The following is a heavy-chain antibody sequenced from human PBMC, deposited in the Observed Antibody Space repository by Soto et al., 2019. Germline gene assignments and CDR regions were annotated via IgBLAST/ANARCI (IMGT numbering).Heavy chain of an antibody. CDR1: GFTFSSYW. Sequence: GGSLRLSCAASGFTFSSYWMHWVRQTPGKGLEWVSRINTDGSTTNYADSVKGRFTISRDNAKNTLYLQMNGLRVEDTAVFYCARGNLPIVVVPAGIDYWGQGTQVTVSS. CDR2: INTDGSTT. CDR3: ARGNLPIVVVPAGIDY. J-gene: IGHJ4*02. V-gene: IGHV3-74*01. D-gene: IGHD2-2*01.